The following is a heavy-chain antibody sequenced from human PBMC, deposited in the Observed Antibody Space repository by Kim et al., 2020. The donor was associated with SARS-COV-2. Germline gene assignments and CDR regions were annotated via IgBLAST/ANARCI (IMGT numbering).Heavy chain of an antibody. V-gene: IGHV3-23*01. J-gene: IGHJ3*02. CDR2: ITGSGGST. Sequence: GGSLRLSCAGSGFTFTNYGMSWVRQTPGKGLEWVSGITGSGGSTYYADSVKGRFTISRDNSKSTLYLQMHSLRAEDTAIYYCANFRPLDIWGQGTLVTVSS. CDR3: ANFRPLDI. CDR1: GFTFTNYG.